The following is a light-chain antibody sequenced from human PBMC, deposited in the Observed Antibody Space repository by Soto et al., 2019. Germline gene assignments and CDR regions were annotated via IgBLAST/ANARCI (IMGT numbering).Light chain of an antibody. CDR2: SNN. CDR3: ATWDDSLTGFV. CDR1: SSNIGSNS. J-gene: IGLJ7*01. V-gene: IGLV1-44*01. Sequence: QSVLTQPPSASGTPGQRVTISCSGSSSNIGSNSVNWYQQLPGKAPKPLIYSNNQRPSGVPDRFSASKSGTSASLAISGFQSEDEADYYCATWDDSLTGFVFGTGTQLTVL.